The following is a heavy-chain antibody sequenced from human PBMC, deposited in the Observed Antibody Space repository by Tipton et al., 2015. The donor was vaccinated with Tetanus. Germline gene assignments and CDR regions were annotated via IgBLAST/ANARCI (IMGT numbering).Heavy chain of an antibody. D-gene: IGHD5-18*01. CDR2: IYCSGST. J-gene: IGHJ4*02. CDR1: GGSISSYY. Sequence: TLSLTCTVSGGSISSYYWSWIRQPPGKGLEWIGYIYCSGSTNYNPSLKSRVTISVDTSKNQFSLKLSSVTAADTAVYYCARSSGYSFGYWGQGTLVTVSS. V-gene: IGHV4-59*07. CDR3: ARSSGYSFGY.